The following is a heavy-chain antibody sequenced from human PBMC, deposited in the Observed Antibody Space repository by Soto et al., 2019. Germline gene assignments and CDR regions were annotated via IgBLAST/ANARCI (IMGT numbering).Heavy chain of an antibody. V-gene: IGHV4-31*03. CDR1: GXXIXXGXYY. Sequence: XLSLTXXVXGXXIXXGXYYXSXIRQXXXXGLEWIGYIYYSGSTYYNPSLKSRVTISVDTSKNQFSLKLSSVTAADTAVYYCARDLNLEDSSGWYGMDVWGQGTTVTVSS. D-gene: IGHD6-19*01. CDR2: IYYSGST. CDR3: ARDLNLEDSSGWYGMDV. J-gene: IGHJ6*02.